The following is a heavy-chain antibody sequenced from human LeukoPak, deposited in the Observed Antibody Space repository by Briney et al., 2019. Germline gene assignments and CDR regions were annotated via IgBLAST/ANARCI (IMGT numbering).Heavy chain of an antibody. D-gene: IGHD4-17*01. Sequence: GGSLRLSCAASGFTFNNYAMSWVRQAPGTGLEWVSDISGSGGSTYYADSVKGRFTISRDNSKNTLYLQMNSLRAEDTAVYYCAKLFYGDYGDGGDYWGQGTLVTVSS. J-gene: IGHJ4*02. V-gene: IGHV3-23*01. CDR3: AKLFYGDYGDGGDY. CDR2: ISGSGGST. CDR1: GFTFNNYA.